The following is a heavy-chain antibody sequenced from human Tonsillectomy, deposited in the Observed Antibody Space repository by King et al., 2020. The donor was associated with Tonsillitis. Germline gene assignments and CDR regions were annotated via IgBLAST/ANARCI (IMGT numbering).Heavy chain of an antibody. D-gene: IGHD2-8*01. CDR3: AREYCTNGVCYGGMDV. J-gene: IGHJ6*02. V-gene: IGHV3-7*01. CDR1: GFTLSSNW. CDR2: IKQDGSEQ. Sequence: VQLVESGGGLVQPGGSLRLSCTASGFTLSSNWMSWVRQAPGKGLEWVANIKQDGSEQNYVDSVKGRFTISRDNAKNSLYLQMNSLRAEDTAVYYCAREYCTNGVCYGGMDVWGQGTTVTVSS.